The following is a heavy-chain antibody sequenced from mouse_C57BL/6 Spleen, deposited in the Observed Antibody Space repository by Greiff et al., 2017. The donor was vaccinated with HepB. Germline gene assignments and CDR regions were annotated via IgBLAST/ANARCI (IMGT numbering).Heavy chain of an antibody. CDR2: INPGSGGT. Sequence: VQLQQSGAELVRPGTSVKVSCKASGYAFTNYLIEWVKQRPGQGLEWIGVINPGSGGTNYNEKFKGKATLTEDKSSSTAYMQLSSLTSEDSAVYFCARDPSYYYGSRYWDFDVWGTGTTVTVSS. CDR3: ARDPSYYYGSRYWDFDV. V-gene: IGHV1-54*01. D-gene: IGHD1-1*01. CDR1: GYAFTNYL. J-gene: IGHJ1*03.